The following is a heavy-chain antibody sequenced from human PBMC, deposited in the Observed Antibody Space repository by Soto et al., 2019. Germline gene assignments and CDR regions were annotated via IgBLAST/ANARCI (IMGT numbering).Heavy chain of an antibody. V-gene: IGHV5-51*01. Sequence: GESLKISCEGSGYIFASHWIGWVRQMPGKGLEWMGFIYPSDSDTRYSPSFQGQVTISADKSISTAYLQWSSLKASDSAMYYCASRQDYTSTFVFDYWGLGTLVTVSS. CDR1: GYIFASHW. D-gene: IGHD4-4*01. CDR3: ASRQDYTSTFVFDY. CDR2: IYPSDSDT. J-gene: IGHJ4*02.